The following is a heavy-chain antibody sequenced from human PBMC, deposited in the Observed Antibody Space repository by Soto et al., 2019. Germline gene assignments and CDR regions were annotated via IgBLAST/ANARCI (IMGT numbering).Heavy chain of an antibody. J-gene: IGHJ6*02. CDR1: GFTCSSYG. V-gene: IGHV3-33*01. CDR2: IWYDGSNK. D-gene: IGHD3-22*01. Sequence: LRLSCAAAGFTCSSYGMHWVRQAPGKGLEWVAVIWYDGSNKYYADSVKGRFTISRDNSRNTLYLQMNSLRAEDTAVYYCARVFRDSSGYPEHVYYYYGMDVWGQGTTVTVSS. CDR3: ARVFRDSSGYPEHVYYYYGMDV.